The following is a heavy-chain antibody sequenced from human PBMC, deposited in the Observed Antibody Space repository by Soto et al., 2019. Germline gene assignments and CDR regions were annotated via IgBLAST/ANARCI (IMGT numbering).Heavy chain of an antibody. Sequence: GGSLRLSCAASGFTFSSYGMHWVRQAPGKGLEWVAVISYDGSNKYYADSVKGRFTISRDNSKNTLYLQMNSLRAEDTAVYYCAKEPTPTPYYYDSSGPQKRGQGTLVTV. J-gene: IGHJ4*02. CDR3: AKEPTPTPYYYDSSGPQK. D-gene: IGHD3-22*01. V-gene: IGHV3-30*18. CDR1: GFTFSSYG. CDR2: ISYDGSNK.